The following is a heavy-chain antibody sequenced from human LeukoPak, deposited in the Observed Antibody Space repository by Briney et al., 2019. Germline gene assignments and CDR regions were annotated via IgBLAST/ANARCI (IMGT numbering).Heavy chain of an antibody. CDR3: AKGALWYYDSSGYSPESYYYGMDV. Sequence: HPGGSLRLSCAASGLTFSNYAMSWVRQAPGKGLEWVSAISNSGGGTYYADSVKGRFTISRDNSKNTLYLQMNSLRAEDTAVYYCAKGALWYYDSSGYSPESYYYGMDVWGQGTTVTVSS. D-gene: IGHD3-22*01. CDR1: GLTFSNYA. J-gene: IGHJ6*02. V-gene: IGHV3-23*01. CDR2: ISNSGGGT.